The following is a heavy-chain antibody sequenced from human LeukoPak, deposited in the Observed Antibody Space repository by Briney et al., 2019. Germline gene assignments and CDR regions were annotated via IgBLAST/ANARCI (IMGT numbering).Heavy chain of an antibody. CDR2: IYYSGST. CDR3: ARGGRRLIVVVPAPPDWFDP. J-gene: IGHJ5*02. D-gene: IGHD2-2*01. V-gene: IGHV4-30-4*01. CDR1: GGSISSGDYY. Sequence: SETLSLTCTVSGGSISSGDYYWSWIRQPPGKCLEWIGYIYYSGSTYYNPSLKSRVTISVDTYKNQFSLKLSAVTAADTAVYYCARGGRRLIVVVPAPPDWFDPWGQGTLVTVSS.